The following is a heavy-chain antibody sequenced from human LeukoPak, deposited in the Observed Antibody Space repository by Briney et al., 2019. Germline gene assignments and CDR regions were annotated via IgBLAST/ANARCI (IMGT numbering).Heavy chain of an antibody. Sequence: GGSLRLSCAPSGFTFKNCAMHWVRQAPGKGVEWVAFIHFDGGDQYFADSVKGRFSISRDNSKNTVYLQMYSLRTDDTAVYYCATDKGRILPKYYFDYGGQGTLVTVSS. D-gene: IGHD2/OR15-2a*01. CDR2: IHFDGGDQ. V-gene: IGHV3-30*02. CDR3: ATDKGRILPKYYFDY. J-gene: IGHJ4*02. CDR1: GFTFKNCA.